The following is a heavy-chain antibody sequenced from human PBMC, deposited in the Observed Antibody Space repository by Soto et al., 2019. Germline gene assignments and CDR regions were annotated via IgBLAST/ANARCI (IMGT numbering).Heavy chain of an antibody. CDR3: ARVPEKPDYYYYYMYV. Sequence: ASVKVSCKASGYTFTSYDINWVRQATGQGLEWMGWMNPNSGNTGYAQKFQGRVTMTRNTSISTAYMELSSLRSEDTAVYYCARVPEKPDYYYYYMYVWGKGTTVTVSS. V-gene: IGHV1-8*01. CDR1: GYTFTSYD. J-gene: IGHJ6*03. CDR2: MNPNSGNT.